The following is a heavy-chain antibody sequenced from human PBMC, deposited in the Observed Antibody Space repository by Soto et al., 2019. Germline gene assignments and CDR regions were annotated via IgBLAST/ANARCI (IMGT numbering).Heavy chain of an antibody. J-gene: IGHJ4*02. CDR3: ARDIRDFWTRLYDY. Sequence: ASVKVSCKASGYTFTSYGISWVRQAPGQGLEWVGWISAYNGNTNYAQKLQGRVTMTTDTSTSTAYMELRSLRSDDTAVYYCARDIRDFWTRLYDYWGQGTLVTVSS. D-gene: IGHD3-3*01. CDR1: GYTFTSYG. V-gene: IGHV1-18*01. CDR2: ISAYNGNT.